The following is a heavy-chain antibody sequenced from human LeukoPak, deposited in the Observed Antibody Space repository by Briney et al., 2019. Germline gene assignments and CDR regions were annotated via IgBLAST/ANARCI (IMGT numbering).Heavy chain of an antibody. CDR2: ISGSGGST. CDR3: AKAQLLWFGGPFDP. Sequence: PGGSLRLSCAASGFTFSSYAMGWVRQAPGKGLEWVSAISGSGGSTYYADSVKGRFTISRDNSKNTLYLQMNSLRAEDTAVYYCAKAQLLWFGGPFDPWGQGTLVTVSS. D-gene: IGHD3-10*01. CDR1: GFTFSSYA. J-gene: IGHJ5*02. V-gene: IGHV3-23*01.